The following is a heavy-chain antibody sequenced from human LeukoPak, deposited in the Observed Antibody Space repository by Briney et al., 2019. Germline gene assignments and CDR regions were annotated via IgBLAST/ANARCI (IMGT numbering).Heavy chain of an antibody. J-gene: IGHJ4*02. CDR1: GFTFSSYA. D-gene: IGHD5-12*01. CDR3: VKDVMGRYSGYDRGGVFDY. Sequence: PGGSLRLSCAASGFTFSSYAMSWVRQAPGKGLEWVSAISGSGGSTYYADSAKGRFTISRDNSKNTLYLQMNSLRAERTAVCYCVKDVMGRYSGYDRGGVFDYWGKGTLVTVSS. V-gene: IGHV3-23*01. CDR2: ISGSGGST.